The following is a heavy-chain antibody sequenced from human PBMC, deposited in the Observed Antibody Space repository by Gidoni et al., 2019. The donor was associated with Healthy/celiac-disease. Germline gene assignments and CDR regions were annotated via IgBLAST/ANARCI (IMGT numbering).Heavy chain of an antibody. Sequence: QLQLQESCPGLVKPSVSLSLTCTLSAVSVSIGSHYRSWIRQPPGKGLEWIGYIYYSGSTNYNPSLKSRVTISVDTSKNQFSLKLSSVTAADTAVYYCAREELGPLYDSSGYYGFDYWGQGTLVTVSS. CDR2: IYYSGST. CDR1: AVSVSIGSHY. CDR3: AREELGPLYDSSGYYGFDY. V-gene: IGHV4-61*01. D-gene: IGHD3-22*01. J-gene: IGHJ4*02.